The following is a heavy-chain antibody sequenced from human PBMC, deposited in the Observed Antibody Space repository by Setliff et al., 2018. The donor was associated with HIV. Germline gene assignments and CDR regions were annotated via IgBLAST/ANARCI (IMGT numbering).Heavy chain of an antibody. CDR2: ISAYNGYT. V-gene: IGHV1-18*01. CDR1: GYSFTTYA. Sequence: GASVKVSCKASGYSFTTYAISWVRQAPGQGLEWMGWISAYNGYTNYAQKLQGRVTMTTDTSTSTAYMELRSLRSDDTAVYYCAREWRTAMVKYYLDYWGQGALVTVSS. CDR3: AREWRTAMVKYYLDY. D-gene: IGHD5-18*01. J-gene: IGHJ4*02.